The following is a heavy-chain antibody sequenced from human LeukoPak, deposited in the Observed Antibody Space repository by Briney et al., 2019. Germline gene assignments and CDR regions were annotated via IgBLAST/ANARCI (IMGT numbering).Heavy chain of an antibody. D-gene: IGHD1-26*01. J-gene: IGHJ4*02. V-gene: IGHV1-46*01. Sequence: GASVKVSCKTSGYTFTSYYMHWVRQAPGQGLEWMGIINPSGGSTSYAQKFQGRVTMTRDTSTSTVYMELSSLRSEDTAVYYCAALPPAYSGSFYFDYWGQGTLVTVSS. CDR1: GYTFTSYY. CDR3: AALPPAYSGSFYFDY. CDR2: INPSGGST.